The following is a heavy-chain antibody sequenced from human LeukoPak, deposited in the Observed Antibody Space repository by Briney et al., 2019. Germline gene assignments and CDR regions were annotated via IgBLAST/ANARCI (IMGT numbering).Heavy chain of an antibody. J-gene: IGHJ5*02. D-gene: IGHD2-2*01. CDR2: IKQDGSEK. CDR1: GITFSSYW. V-gene: IGHV3-7*01. Sequence: GGSLRLSCAASGITFSSYWMSWVRQAPGKGLEWVANIKQDGSEKYYVDSVKGRFTISRDNAKNSLYLQMNSLRVEDTAVYYCARDCSSTNCYRGGFDPWGQGTLVTVSS. CDR3: ARDCSSTNCYRGGFDP.